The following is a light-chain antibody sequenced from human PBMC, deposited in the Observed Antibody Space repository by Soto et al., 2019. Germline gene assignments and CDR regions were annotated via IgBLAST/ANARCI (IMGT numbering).Light chain of an antibody. CDR1: QRVRSER. CDR3: QEYDGAPPIT. J-gene: IGKJ5*01. CDR2: DAS. Sequence: EIVLAQSPGTLSLSPGESATLSCRASQRVRSERLAWYQQKRGQAPTLLIFDASSRASGTPERFSGSGSGTDITLTISRLEPEDFAVYYCQEYDGAPPITFGLGTRLRL. V-gene: IGKV3-20*01.